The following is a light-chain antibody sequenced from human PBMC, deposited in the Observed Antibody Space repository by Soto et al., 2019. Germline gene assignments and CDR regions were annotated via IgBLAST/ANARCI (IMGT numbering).Light chain of an antibody. V-gene: IGKV3-20*01. CDR2: GAS. CDR3: QQYGSSPET. CDR1: QSVSSSY. J-gene: IGKJ4*01. Sequence: EIVLTQSPGTLSLSPGERATLSCRASQSVSSSYLAWYQQKPGQAPRLLIYGASSRATGIPDRFSGSGSGTDFTLTISRREPEDCAVYYCQQYGSSPETVGGGTKVEIK.